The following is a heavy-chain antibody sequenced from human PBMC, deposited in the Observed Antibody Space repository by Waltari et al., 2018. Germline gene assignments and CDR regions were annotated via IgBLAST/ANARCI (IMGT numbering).Heavy chain of an antibody. Sequence: EVPLVASGGGVVQSGRSLRPSCVVRGCTLDALAMSVVRQRPGRGLVWVSGIGWKSGAIGYADSVRGRFTTYRDNAKKSLYLQMGRLRPEDTALYYCVKGGWGFGAFYEQHWGQGIQVTVSS. CDR2: IGWKSGAI. V-gene: IGHV3-9*01. CDR3: VKGGWGFGAFYEQH. D-gene: IGHD3-10*01. J-gene: IGHJ4*02. CDR1: GCTLDALA.